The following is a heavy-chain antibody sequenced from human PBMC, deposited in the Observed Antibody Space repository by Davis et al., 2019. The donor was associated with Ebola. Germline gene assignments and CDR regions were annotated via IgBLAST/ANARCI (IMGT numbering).Heavy chain of an antibody. CDR1: GYTFSIYD. CDR3: ARGLMDSAAFRAGWFDP. CDR2: MNPHTGYT. Sequence: AASVKVSCKASGYTFSIYDFNWVRQAAGQGLEWMGWMNPHTGYTGYARKFQGRVTMTRNSSINTAYMGLTSLTSDETAVYYCARGLMDSAAFRAGWFDPWGQGTLVTVSS. J-gene: IGHJ5*02. D-gene: IGHD2/OR15-2a*01. V-gene: IGHV1-8*01.